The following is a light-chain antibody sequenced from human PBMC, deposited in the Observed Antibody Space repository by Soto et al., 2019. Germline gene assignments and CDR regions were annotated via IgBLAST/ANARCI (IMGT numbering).Light chain of an antibody. V-gene: IGLV1-44*01. Sequence: QSVLTQPTSASGTPGQRVTMSCSGSSFNIGTNNVNWYQQLPGTAPKLLIYSNNQRPSGVPDRFSGSKSGTSASLAISGLQFEDEVVYYWAAWEDSPISFVFGSGTKVTVL. CDR1: SFNIGTNN. CDR2: SNN. CDR3: AAWEDSPISFV. J-gene: IGLJ1*01.